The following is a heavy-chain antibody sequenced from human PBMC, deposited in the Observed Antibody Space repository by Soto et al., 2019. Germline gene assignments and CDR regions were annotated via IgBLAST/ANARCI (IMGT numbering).Heavy chain of an antibody. J-gene: IGHJ4*02. D-gene: IGHD3-10*01. Sequence: ASVKVSCKASGGTFSSYTISWVRQAPGQGLEWMGRIIPILGIANYAQKFQGRVTITADKSTSTAYMELSSLRSEDTAVYYCARDSYGSGSYYNEQIDYWGQGTLVTVSS. CDR3: ARDSYGSGSYYNEQIDY. CDR2: IIPILGIA. CDR1: GGTFSSYT. V-gene: IGHV1-69*04.